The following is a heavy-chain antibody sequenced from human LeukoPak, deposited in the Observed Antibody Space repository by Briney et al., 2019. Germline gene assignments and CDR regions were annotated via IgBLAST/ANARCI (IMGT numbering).Heavy chain of an antibody. D-gene: IGHD2-15*01. CDR1: GFTLSTDE. CDR2: IRSSNSHT. V-gene: IGHV3-48*03. CDR3: ARDISSSTRAFDI. J-gene: IGHJ3*02. Sequence: PGRSLRLSCAASGFTLSTDEMTWVSQAPREGQERDSFIRSSNSHTFYADSVKGRFTIFRGTAKNSLYLQMNNLRGEDTAVYYCARDISSSTRAFDIWGQGTMVAVS.